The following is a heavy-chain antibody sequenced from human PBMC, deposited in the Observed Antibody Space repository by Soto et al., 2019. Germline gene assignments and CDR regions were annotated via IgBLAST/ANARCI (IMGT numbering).Heavy chain of an antibody. D-gene: IGHD3-3*01. CDR3: VKSFVSSIRGFSYYYGWDV. J-gene: IGHJ6*02. CDR1: GGTFSSYA. Sequence: SVKVSCKASGGTFSSYAISRVRQAPGQGLEWMGGIIPIFGTANYAQKFQGRVTITADKSTSTAYMELSSLSPDDTGVYYCVKSFVSSIRGFSYYYGWDVWGQGTTVTVSS. CDR2: IIPIFGTA. V-gene: IGHV1-69*06.